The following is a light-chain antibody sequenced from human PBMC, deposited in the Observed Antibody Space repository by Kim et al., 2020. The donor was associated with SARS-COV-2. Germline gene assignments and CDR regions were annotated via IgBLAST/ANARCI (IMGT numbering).Light chain of an antibody. Sequence: GQSITSSCTGTSSDIGSTNYVSWYQLNPGEAPKLVIFDVNLRPSGISTRFSGSKSGNKASLTISGLQPEDEADYFCISYAASITFVFGSGTKVTVL. CDR2: DVN. J-gene: IGLJ1*01. V-gene: IGLV2-14*03. CDR3: ISYAASITFV. CDR1: SSDIGSTNY.